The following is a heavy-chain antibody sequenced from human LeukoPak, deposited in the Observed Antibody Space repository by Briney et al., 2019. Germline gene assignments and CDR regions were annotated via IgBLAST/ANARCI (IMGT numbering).Heavy chain of an antibody. D-gene: IGHD3-22*01. Sequence: GGSLRLSCAASGFTFSSYSMNWVRQAPGKGLEWVSYISSSSSTIYYADSVKGRFTISRDNAKNSLYLQMNSLRAEGTAVYYCARDKPGYYYDSSNVWGKGTTVTVSS. CDR2: ISSSSSTI. V-gene: IGHV3-48*04. CDR3: ARDKPGYYYDSSNV. CDR1: GFTFSSYS. J-gene: IGHJ6*04.